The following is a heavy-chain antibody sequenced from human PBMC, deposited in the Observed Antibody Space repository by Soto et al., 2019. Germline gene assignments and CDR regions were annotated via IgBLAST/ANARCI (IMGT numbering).Heavy chain of an antibody. CDR3: AGGAAPEGWGSYRWEDY. J-gene: IGHJ4*02. Sequence: QVQLVQSGAEVKKPGSSVKVSCKASGGTFSSYAISWVRQAPGQGLEWMGGIIPIFGTANYAQKFQGRVTITADKSTSTAYMERSSRRSEGTAVYYCAGGAAPEGWGSYRWEDYWGQGTLVTVSS. D-gene: IGHD1-26*01. CDR1: GGTFSSYA. CDR2: IIPIFGTA. V-gene: IGHV1-69*06.